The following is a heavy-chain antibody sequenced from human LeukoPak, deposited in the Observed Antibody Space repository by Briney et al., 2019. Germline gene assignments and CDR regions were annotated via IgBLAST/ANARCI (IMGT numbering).Heavy chain of an antibody. D-gene: IGHD1-1*01. J-gene: IGHJ4*02. CDR3: ARGGTFVSDY. Sequence: GRSLRLSCAGSGFTFSTFWMSWVRQAPGKGLEWVANIKEDGSEKYYVDSMKGRFTVSRDNAKNSLYLQMDSLGAEDTAVYYCARGGTFVSDYWGQGTLVTVSS. V-gene: IGHV3-7*01. CDR1: GFTFSTFW. CDR2: IKEDGSEK.